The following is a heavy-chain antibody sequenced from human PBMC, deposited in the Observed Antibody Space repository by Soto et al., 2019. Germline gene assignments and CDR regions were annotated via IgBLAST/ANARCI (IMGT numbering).Heavy chain of an antibody. CDR1: GGTFSSYA. J-gene: IGHJ4*02. D-gene: IGHD3-16*01. Sequence: SVKVSCKASGGTFSSYAISWVRQAPGRGLEWMGGIIPIFGTANYAQKFQGRVTITADESTSTAYMELSSLRSEDTAVYYCARALVTVSPPDYWGQGTLVTVSS. V-gene: IGHV1-69*13. CDR2: IIPIFGTA. CDR3: ARALVTVSPPDY.